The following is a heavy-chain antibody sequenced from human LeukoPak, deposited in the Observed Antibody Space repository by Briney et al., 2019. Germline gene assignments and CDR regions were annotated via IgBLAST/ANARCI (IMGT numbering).Heavy chain of an antibody. CDR2: IYYSGST. Sequence: SETLSLTCTVSGGSISTYYWSWIRQPPGKGLEWIGYIYYSGSTNYNPSLKSRVTISVDTSKNQFSLKLSSVTAADTAVYSCARATGSNYYYYMDVWGKGTTVTVSS. CDR3: ARATGSNYYYYMDV. J-gene: IGHJ6*03. CDR1: GGSISTYY. V-gene: IGHV4-59*01.